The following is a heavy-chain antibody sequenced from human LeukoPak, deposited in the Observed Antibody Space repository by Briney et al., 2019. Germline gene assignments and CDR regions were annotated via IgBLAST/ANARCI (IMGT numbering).Heavy chain of an antibody. D-gene: IGHD6-19*01. Sequence: GGSLRLSCAVSGFPVSSNFMSWVRQAPGKGLQSVSIMFSGGTTDYAASVRGRFSISRDSSQNTVSLQMNSLRVEDTAVYYCARGAGSGWPLDKWGQGTLVTVSS. J-gene: IGHJ4*02. CDR1: GFPVSSNF. CDR3: ARGAGSGWPLDK. V-gene: IGHV3-53*01. CDR2: MFSGGTT.